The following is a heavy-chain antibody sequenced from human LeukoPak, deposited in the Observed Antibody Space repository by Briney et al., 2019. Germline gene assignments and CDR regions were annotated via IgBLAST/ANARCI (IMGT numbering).Heavy chain of an antibody. V-gene: IGHV3-7*01. CDR3: VRAGYTYGTLYF. J-gene: IGHJ4*02. D-gene: IGHD5-18*01. Sequence: GGSLRRSCAASGFTIRDYWRTWVRPAPGKGLEWVADIKQDGGDKNYVDSVKGRFTISRDNAKNSLYLQMATLTSEDTAVYFSVRAGYTYGTLYFWGQGTLVTVSS. CDR2: IKQDGGDK. CDR1: GFTIRDYW.